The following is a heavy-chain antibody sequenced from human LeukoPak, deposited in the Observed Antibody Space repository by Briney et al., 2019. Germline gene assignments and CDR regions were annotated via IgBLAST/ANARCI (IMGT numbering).Heavy chain of an antibody. Sequence: ASVKVSCKASGYTFTSYDINWVRQATGQGLEWMGWMYPNSGNTGYAQKFQGRVTMTRNTSISTAYMELSSPRSGDTAVSYCGRSGVRDSHGYPQYYYDMDVWGQGTTVTVSS. V-gene: IGHV1-8*01. CDR1: GYTFTSYD. J-gene: IGHJ6*02. D-gene: IGHD5-18*01. CDR2: MYPNSGNT. CDR3: GRSGVRDSHGYPQYYYDMDV.